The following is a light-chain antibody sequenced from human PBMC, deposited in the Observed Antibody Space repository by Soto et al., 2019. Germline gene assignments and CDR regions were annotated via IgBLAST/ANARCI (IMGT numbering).Light chain of an antibody. Sequence: DILMTQSPSSLSASVGDRVTITCRASQGISNYLAWYQQKPGQVPKLLIYAASTMQSSVPSRFSGSGCGTDFTLTISSLEPEDVATYSCHRYNSSQFPFGPWTKVDI. J-gene: IGKJ3*01. CDR3: HRYNSSQFP. CDR2: AAS. V-gene: IGKV1-27*01. CDR1: QGISNY.